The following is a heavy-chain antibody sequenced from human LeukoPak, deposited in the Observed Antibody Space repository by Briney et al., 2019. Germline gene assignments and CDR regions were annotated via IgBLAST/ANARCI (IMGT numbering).Heavy chain of an antibody. CDR2: IIPLLGTA. V-gene: IGHV1-69*06. Sequence: SVKVSCKASGYTFTSYGISWVRQAPGQGLEWMGGIIPLLGTANYAQKFQGRVTITADTSSSTVYMELRSLRSDDTAVYYCARGSRTGWYYFDYWGQGTLVTVSS. CDR3: ARGSRTGWYYFDY. J-gene: IGHJ4*02. CDR1: GYTFTSYG. D-gene: IGHD6-19*01.